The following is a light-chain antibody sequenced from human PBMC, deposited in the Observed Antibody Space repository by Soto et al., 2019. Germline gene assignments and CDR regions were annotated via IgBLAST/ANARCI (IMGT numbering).Light chain of an antibody. CDR2: DAS. CDR1: QDIAIY. Sequence: TQSPSSLSASVGDTVTITCRASQDIAIYLAWYQQKPGQAPRLLISDASTRATGIPARFSGSGSGTEFTLTISSLQSEDFALYYCHQYNSWPPGTFGQGTKVDI. J-gene: IGKJ2*01. V-gene: IGKV3-15*01. CDR3: HQYNSWPPGT.